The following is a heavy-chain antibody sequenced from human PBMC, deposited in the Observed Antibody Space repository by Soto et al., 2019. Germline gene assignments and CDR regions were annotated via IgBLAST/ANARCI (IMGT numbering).Heavy chain of an antibody. D-gene: IGHD5-12*01. CDR2: IITMFGTP. J-gene: IGHJ4*02. Sequence: ASVKVSCKASGVTFNRQGMRWVRQAPGQGLEWMGGIITMFGTPHYAEKFQDRVTITADESTGKAYLELSSLTAEDKAVYYCATSEGRDGYSFDYWGPGTLVTVSS. CDR3: ATSEGRDGYSFDY. V-gene: IGHV1-69*13. CDR1: GVTFNRQG.